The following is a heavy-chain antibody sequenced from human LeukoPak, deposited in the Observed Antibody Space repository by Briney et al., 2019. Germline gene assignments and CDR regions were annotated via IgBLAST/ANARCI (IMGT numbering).Heavy chain of an antibody. Sequence: PGGSLRLSCAASGFTLSSYEMNWVRQAPGKGLEWVSYISSSGSSIYYADSVKGRFTISRDNSKSTLYLQMNSLRAEDTAVYYCAKDVSSNGYNYLDFWGQGTLVTVSS. D-gene: IGHD5-24*01. CDR2: ISSSGSSI. J-gene: IGHJ4*02. V-gene: IGHV3-48*03. CDR1: GFTLSSYE. CDR3: AKDVSSNGYNYLDF.